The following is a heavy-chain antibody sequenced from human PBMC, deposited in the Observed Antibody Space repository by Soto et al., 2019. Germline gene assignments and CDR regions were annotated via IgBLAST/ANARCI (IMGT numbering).Heavy chain of an antibody. V-gene: IGHV4-4*07. CDR1: GDSISSFY. J-gene: IGHJ5*02. CDR2: VYTSGNT. CDR3: VRDQSDYGGGNWFDP. D-gene: IGHD4-17*01. Sequence: SEALSLTCTVSGDSISSFYRSWIRQPAGKGLEWIGRVYTSGNTDYNPSLKSRLTMSVDTSKNQLSLKLRSVTAADTAAYYCVRDQSDYGGGNWFDPWGPGTLVTVSP.